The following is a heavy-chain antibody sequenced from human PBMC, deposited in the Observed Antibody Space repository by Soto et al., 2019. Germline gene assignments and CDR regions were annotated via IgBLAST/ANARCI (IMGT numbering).Heavy chain of an antibody. CDR3: ARGVGSSPPRY. Sequence: SETLSLTCTVSGGSINGYFWSWSRQPPGTGLEWVGFISYSGNANYNPTLKRRVFMSIYAAKNKISLNLTSATAADTAVYYCARGVGSSPPRYWGQGTLVTVSS. D-gene: IGHD1-26*01. CDR1: GGSINGYF. CDR2: ISYSGNA. J-gene: IGHJ4*02. V-gene: IGHV4-59*01.